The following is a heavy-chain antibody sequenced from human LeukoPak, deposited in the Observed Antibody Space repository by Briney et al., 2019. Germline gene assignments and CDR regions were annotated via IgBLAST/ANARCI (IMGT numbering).Heavy chain of an antibody. CDR1: GFTFRSHA. Sequence: GGSLRLSCVGSGFTFRSHAMSWVREAPEKGLEFVSGIYENGGTTYYADSVKGRFSISRDNSKNTLYLQMDSLRGEDTAVYYCAKDFRIGYSAHFDYWGQGALVTVSS. V-gene: IGHV3-23*01. CDR3: AKDFRIGYSAHFDY. J-gene: IGHJ4*02. CDR2: IYENGGTT. D-gene: IGHD2-21*01.